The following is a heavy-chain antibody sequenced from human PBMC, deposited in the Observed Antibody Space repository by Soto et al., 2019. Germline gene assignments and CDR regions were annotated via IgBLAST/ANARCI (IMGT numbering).Heavy chain of an antibody. CDR2: IYPGDSDT. CDR3: ARGAMTTVTLPRNWFDP. CDR1: GYSFTSYW. V-gene: IGHV5-51*01. D-gene: IGHD4-17*01. J-gene: IGHJ5*02. Sequence: GESLKISCKGSGYSFTSYWIGWVRQMPGKGLEWMGLIYPGDSDTRYSPSFQGQVTISADKSISTAYLQWSSLKASDTAMYYCARGAMTTVTLPRNWFDPWGQGTLVTVSS.